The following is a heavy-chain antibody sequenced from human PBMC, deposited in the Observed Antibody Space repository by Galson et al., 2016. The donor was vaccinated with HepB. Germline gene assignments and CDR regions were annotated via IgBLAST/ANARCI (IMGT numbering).Heavy chain of an antibody. CDR3: VYSHQLLSRGYGMDV. CDR2: NYWNDDK. Sequence: PALVKPTQTLTLTCTFSGFSLSTSGVGVGWIRQPPGKALEWLAVNYWNDDKRYRSPLRSRLFIAKDTSKNQVVLTMTNMDPVDTATYYCVYSHQLLSRGYGMDVWGQGTTVTVSS. J-gene: IGHJ6*02. CDR1: GFSLSTSGVG. D-gene: IGHD2-2*01. V-gene: IGHV2-5*01.